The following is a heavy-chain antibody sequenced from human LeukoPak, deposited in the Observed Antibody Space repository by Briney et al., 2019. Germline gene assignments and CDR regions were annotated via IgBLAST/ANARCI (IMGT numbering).Heavy chain of an antibody. CDR2: IYYSGST. Sequence: YWIGWVRQMPGKGLEWIGYIYYSGSTYYNPSLKSRVTISVDTSKNQFSLQLSSVTPEDTAVYYCVREVITLAYWYFDLWGRGTLVTVSS. CDR1: Y. D-gene: IGHD3-22*01. CDR3: VREVITLAYWYFDL. J-gene: IGHJ2*01. V-gene: IGHV4-31*02.